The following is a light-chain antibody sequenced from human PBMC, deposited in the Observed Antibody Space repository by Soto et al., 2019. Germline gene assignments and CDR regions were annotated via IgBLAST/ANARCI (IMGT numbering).Light chain of an antibody. CDR2: DAS. Sequence: EIVLTQSPGTLSLSPGARATLSCRASQSVSSDYLAWYQQKPGQAPRLLIYDASSRAPGIPDRFSGSGSATDFAITISRLEPEDFAVYYCQQYGSSPTFGQGTNVEIK. V-gene: IGKV3-20*01. CDR3: QQYGSSPT. CDR1: QSVSSDY. J-gene: IGKJ2*01.